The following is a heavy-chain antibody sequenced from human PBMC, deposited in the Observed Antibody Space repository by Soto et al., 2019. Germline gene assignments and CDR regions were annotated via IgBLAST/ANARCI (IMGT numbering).Heavy chain of an antibody. CDR3: AGDSVPLAGTSWAGNRLDP. CDR2: ISYDGNSN. D-gene: IGHD6-13*01. CDR1: GFIFSTYA. Sequence: QVQLVESGGGVVQPGGSLRLSCAASGFIFSTYAMYWVRQTPGKGLEWVAVISYDGNSNFYTDSVKGRFTISRDNSRNTLYLQINNLRTEDTAIYCCAGDSVPLAGTSWAGNRLDPWGQGTLVTVSS. V-gene: IGHV3-30-3*01. J-gene: IGHJ5*02.